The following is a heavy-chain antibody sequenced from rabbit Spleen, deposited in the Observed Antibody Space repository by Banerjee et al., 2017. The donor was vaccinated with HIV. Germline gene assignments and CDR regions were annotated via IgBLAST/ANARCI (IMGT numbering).Heavy chain of an antibody. CDR2: IYTGSSGNI. Sequence: EQLEESGGGLVKPEGSLTLTCKASGVSLNDQDVMCWVRQAPGKGLEWIACIYTGSSGNIWYASWAKGRFTININTNQNTVTLQMTSLTVADTATYFWAREASGGWGVVLYYFRLWGPGTLVTVS. V-gene: IGHV1S45*01. CDR1: GVSLNDQDV. J-gene: IGHJ4*01. CDR3: AREASGGWGVVLYYFRL. D-gene: IGHD4-1*01.